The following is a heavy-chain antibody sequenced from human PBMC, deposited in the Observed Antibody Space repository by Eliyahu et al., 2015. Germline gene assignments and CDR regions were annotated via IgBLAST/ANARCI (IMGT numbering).Heavy chain of an antibody. CDR3: ARDRRATIFGAHDAFDF. V-gene: IGHV1-3*01. CDR1: GYTFTTFA. D-gene: IGHD3-3*01. Sequence: QVQLVQSGAEVKKPGASVKVSCKASGYTFTTFAMHWVRQAPGQRLEWMGWINAGNGNTKYSQKFQGRVTITRDTSASTAYMELSRLKSEDTAVYYCARDRRATIFGAHDAFDFWGQGTMVTVSS. CDR2: INAGNGNT. J-gene: IGHJ3*01.